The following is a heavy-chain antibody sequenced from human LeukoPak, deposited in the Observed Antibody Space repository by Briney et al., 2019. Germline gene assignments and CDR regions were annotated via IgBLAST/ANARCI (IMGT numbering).Heavy chain of an antibody. CDR3: AKWGMGYCFDY. CDR2: ISYDGSNK. J-gene: IGHJ4*02. CDR1: GFTFSSYA. V-gene: IGHV3-30*04. D-gene: IGHD3-16*01. Sequence: GGSLRLSCAASGFTFSSYAMHWVRQAPGKGLEWVAVISYDGSNKYYADSVKGRFTISRDNSKNTLYLQMNSLRAEDTAMYYCAKWGMGYCFDYWGQGTLVTVSS.